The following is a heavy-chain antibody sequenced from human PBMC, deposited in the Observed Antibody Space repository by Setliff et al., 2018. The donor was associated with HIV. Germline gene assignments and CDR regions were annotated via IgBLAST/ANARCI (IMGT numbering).Heavy chain of an antibody. Sequence: SETLSLTCSVSGDSIISGGYYWSWIRQHPGKGLEWVGEISHSGSSNYSPSLESRLTISVDTSKNQVSLKLNSVTAADSAVYYCVRGANFYTPRKRIFDHWGQGVLVTVSS. J-gene: IGHJ4*02. CDR3: VRGANFYTPRKRIFDH. V-gene: IGHV4-31*03. CDR2: ISHSGSS. D-gene: IGHD3-3*01. CDR1: GDSIISGGYY.